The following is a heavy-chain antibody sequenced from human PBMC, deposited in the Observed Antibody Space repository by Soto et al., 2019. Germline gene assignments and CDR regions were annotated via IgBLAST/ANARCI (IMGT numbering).Heavy chain of an antibody. CDR1: GYTFTGYY. J-gene: IGHJ6*02. V-gene: IGHV1-2*04. CDR3: ARDNCSGGSCYSDARMDV. CDR2: INPNSGGT. Sequence: GASVKVSCKASGYTFTGYYIHWVRQAPGQGLEWMGWINPNSGGTSYAQKFQGWVTMTRDTSISTDYMELSRLISDDTAVYYCARDNCSGGSCYSDARMDVWGQGTTVTVSS. D-gene: IGHD2-15*01.